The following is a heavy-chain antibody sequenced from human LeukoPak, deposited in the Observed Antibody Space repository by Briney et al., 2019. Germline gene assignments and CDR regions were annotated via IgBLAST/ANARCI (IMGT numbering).Heavy chain of an antibody. CDR1: GGSFSGYY. D-gene: IGHD5-24*01. J-gene: IGHJ4*02. CDR2: INHSGST. Sequence: SETLSLTCAVYGGSFSGYYWSWIRQPPGKGLEWIGEINHSGSTNYNPSLKSRVTISVDRSKNQFSLKLSSVTAADTAVYYCARYWATTPTLVGHFDYWGQGTLVTVSS. V-gene: IGHV4-34*01. CDR3: ARYWATTPTLVGHFDY.